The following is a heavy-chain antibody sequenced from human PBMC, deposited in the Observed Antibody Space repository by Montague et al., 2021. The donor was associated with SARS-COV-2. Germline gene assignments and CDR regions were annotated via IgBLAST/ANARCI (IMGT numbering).Heavy chain of an antibody. CDR1: GFSLSTSGMC. CDR2: IDWDDDK. CDR3: ARILVAAAGSPFDP. Sequence: PALVKPTQTLTLICTFSGFSLSTSGMCVSWIRQPPGKALEWLARIDWDDDKYYSTSLKTRLTISKDTSKNQVVLTMTSMDPVDTATYYCARILVAAAGSPFDPWGQGTLVTVSS. V-gene: IGHV2-70*11. J-gene: IGHJ5*02. D-gene: IGHD6-13*01.